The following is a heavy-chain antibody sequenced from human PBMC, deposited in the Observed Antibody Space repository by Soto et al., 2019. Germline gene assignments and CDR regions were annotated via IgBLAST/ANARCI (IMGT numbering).Heavy chain of an antibody. D-gene: IGHD1-7*01. CDR2: ISSDNKYI. V-gene: IGHV3-21*01. CDR1: GFSFFSYT. Sequence: RRLSCAGAGFSFFSYTMTWVRQAPGKGLEWVSSISSDNKYIYYADSVKGRFTISRDNAKSSLFLQMNSLRADDTAVYYCTRSPRSITGTPTGGAQNDYWGQGALVTVSS. CDR3: TRSPRSITGTPTGGAQNDY. J-gene: IGHJ4*02.